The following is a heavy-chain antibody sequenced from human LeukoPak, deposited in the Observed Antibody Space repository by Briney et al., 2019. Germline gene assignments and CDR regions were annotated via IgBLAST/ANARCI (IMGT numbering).Heavy chain of an antibody. CDR3: ARAPVTVKDSFDI. CDR2: IFTSGST. CDR1: GGAISSYY. Sequence: SESLSLTCTVSGGAISSYYWSWIRQPAGKGLEWIGRIFTSGSTNYNASLKSRVTMSVDTSKNQFSLRLRSVTAADTAVYYCARAPVTVKDSFDIWGQGTMVTVSS. J-gene: IGHJ3*02. D-gene: IGHD4-11*01. V-gene: IGHV4-4*07.